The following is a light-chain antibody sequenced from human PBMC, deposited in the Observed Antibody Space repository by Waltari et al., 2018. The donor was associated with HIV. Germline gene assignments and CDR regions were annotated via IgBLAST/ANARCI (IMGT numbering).Light chain of an antibody. J-gene: IGLJ3*02. CDR3: QTWDTGIRV. V-gene: IGLV4-69*01. CDR1: SGHSDYA. Sequence: QLVLTQSPSASASLGASVKRTCTLSSGHSDYAIARHQQQPEKGPRYLMKLNSDGSHIKGDGIPDRFSGSSSGAERYLTISSLQSEDEADYYCQTWDTGIRVFGGGTKLTVL. CDR2: LNSDGSH.